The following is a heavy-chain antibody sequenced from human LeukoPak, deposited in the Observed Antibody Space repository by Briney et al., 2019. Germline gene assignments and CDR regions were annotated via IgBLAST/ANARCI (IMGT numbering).Heavy chain of an antibody. CDR3: ARRKYGDYGGGFDY. J-gene: IGHJ4*02. Sequence: ESGPTLVNPTQTLTLTCTFSGFSLSTSGVGVGWIRQPPGKALEWLALIYWDDDKRYSPSLKSRLTITKDTSKNQVVLTMTNMDPVDTATYYCARRKYGDYGGGFDYWGQGTLVTVSS. V-gene: IGHV2-5*02. CDR1: GFSLSTSGVG. CDR2: IYWDDDK. D-gene: IGHD4-17*01.